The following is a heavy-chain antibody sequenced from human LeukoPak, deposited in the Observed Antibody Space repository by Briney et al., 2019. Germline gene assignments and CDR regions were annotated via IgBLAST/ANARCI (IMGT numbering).Heavy chain of an antibody. CDR2: IYYSGST. D-gene: IGHD2-8*01. CDR3: ARDWSPHNGASHWFDP. CDR1: GGSISSGGYY. J-gene: IGHJ5*02. V-gene: IGHV4-31*03. Sequence: SETLSLTYTVPGGSISSGGYYWSWIRQHPGKGLEWIGYIYYSGSTYYNPSLKSRVTISVDTSKNQFSLKLSSVTAADTAVYYCARDWSPHNGASHWFDPWGQGTLVTVSS.